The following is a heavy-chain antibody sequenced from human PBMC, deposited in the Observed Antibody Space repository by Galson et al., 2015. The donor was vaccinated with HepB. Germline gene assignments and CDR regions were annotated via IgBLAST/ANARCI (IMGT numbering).Heavy chain of an antibody. CDR3: ARDGDYGDAADAFDI. CDR1: GFTFSSYA. CDR2: ISYDGSNK. V-gene: IGHV3-30*04. Sequence: SLRLSCAASGFTFSSYAMHWVRQAPGKGLEWVAVISYDGSNKYYADSVKGRFTISRDNSKNTLYLQMNSLRAEDTAVYYCARDGDYGDAADAFDIWGQGTMVTVSS. J-gene: IGHJ3*02. D-gene: IGHD4-17*01.